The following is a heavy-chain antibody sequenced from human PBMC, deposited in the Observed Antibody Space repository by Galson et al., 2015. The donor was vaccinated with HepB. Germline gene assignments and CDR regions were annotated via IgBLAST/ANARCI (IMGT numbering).Heavy chain of an antibody. J-gene: IGHJ4*02. CDR3: ASGQWNYFFDY. D-gene: IGHD6-19*01. V-gene: IGHV4-31*03. Sequence: TLSLTCTVSGGSITSAGYYWNWIRQHPQKGLEWIGYIYYSGNTYYNPSLKSRVSISLDTSKHQFSLKLSSVTAADTAVYFCASGQWNYFFDYWGQGTLVTVSS. CDR1: GGSITSAGYY. CDR2: IYYSGNT.